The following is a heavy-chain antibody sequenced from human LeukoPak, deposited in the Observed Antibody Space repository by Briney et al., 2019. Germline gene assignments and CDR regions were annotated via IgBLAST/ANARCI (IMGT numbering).Heavy chain of an antibody. CDR1: GFTFDDYA. D-gene: IGHD5-18*01. V-gene: IGHV3-9*01. Sequence: GGSLRLSCAASGFTFDDYAIHWVRQAPGKGLEWVSGISWNSGSIGYADSVKGRFTISRDNAKNSLYLQMNSLRAEDTALYYCAKVYGGYSYGLDYWGQGTLVTVSS. CDR3: AKVYGGYSYGLDY. J-gene: IGHJ4*02. CDR2: ISWNSGSI.